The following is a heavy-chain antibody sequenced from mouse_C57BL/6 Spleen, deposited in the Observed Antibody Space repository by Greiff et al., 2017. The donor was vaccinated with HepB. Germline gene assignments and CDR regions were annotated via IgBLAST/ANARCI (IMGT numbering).Heavy chain of an antibody. Sequence: QVQLQQPGAELVKPGASVKLSCKASGYTFTSYWMHWVKQRPGQGLEWIGMIHPNSGSTNYNEKFKSKATLTVDKSSSTAYMQLSSLTSEDSAVYYCAREVLISGGFAYWGQGTLVTVSA. CDR3: AREVLISGGFAY. J-gene: IGHJ3*01. CDR1: GYTFTSYW. CDR2: IHPNSGST. V-gene: IGHV1-64*01.